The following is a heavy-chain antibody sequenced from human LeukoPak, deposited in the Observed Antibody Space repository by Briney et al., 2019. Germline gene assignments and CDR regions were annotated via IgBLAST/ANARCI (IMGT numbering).Heavy chain of an antibody. J-gene: IGHJ4*02. CDR1: GRSFSGYY. Sequence: SETLSLTCAVYGRSFSGYYWSWIRQPPGKGLEWIGEINHSGSTNYNPSLKSRVTISVDTSKNQFSLKLSSVTAADTAVYYCAREGSIVATSYDYWGQGTLVTVSS. CDR2: INHSGST. CDR3: AREGSIVATSYDY. V-gene: IGHV4-34*01. D-gene: IGHD5-12*01.